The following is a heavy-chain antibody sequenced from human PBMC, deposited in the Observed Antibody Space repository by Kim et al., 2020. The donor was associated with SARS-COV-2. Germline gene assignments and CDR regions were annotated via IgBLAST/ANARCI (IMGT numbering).Heavy chain of an antibody. J-gene: IGHJ4*02. V-gene: IGHV1-69*04. D-gene: IGHD2-2*01. Sequence: SVKVSCKASGGTFSSYAISWVRQAPGQGLEWMGRIIPILGIANYAQKFQGRVAITADKSTSTAYMELSSLRSEDTAVYYCAREAVPPRDRSLPKVEYYFDYWGQGTLVTVSS. CDR2: IIPILGIA. CDR1: GGTFSSYA. CDR3: AREAVPPRDRSLPKVEYYFDY.